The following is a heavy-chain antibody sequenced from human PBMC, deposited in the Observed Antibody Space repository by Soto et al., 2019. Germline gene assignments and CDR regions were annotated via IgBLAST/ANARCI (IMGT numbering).Heavy chain of an antibody. Sequence: EVHLLESGGGLVQPGGSLRLSCAASGFTFSSYAMAWVRQAPGKGLEWVSTVTGNGNTKWYTNSVKGRFIISRDNSQNTLNLQMDSLRAEDTATYYCVRDRRYPDDIFDAWGQGIVVTVSS. CDR2: VTGNGNTK. V-gene: IGHV3-23*01. CDR1: GFTFSSYA. J-gene: IGHJ3*01. D-gene: IGHD3-9*01. CDR3: VRDRRYPDDIFDA.